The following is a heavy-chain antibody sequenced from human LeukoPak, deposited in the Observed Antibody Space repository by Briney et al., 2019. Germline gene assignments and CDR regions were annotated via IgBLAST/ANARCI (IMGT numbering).Heavy chain of an antibody. D-gene: IGHD6-6*01. CDR1: GASIRTSTYS. J-gene: IGHJ4*02. CDR3: ATLWGYTSSSFDY. CDR2: SGYRGST. Sequence: SETLSLTCTVSGASIRTSTYSWGWIRQPPGKGLESIATSGYRGSTYYNPSLKGRVTISADTSKNQLSLTLSSVTAADTAVYYCATLWGYTSSSFDYWGQGTLVTVSS. V-gene: IGHV4-39*01.